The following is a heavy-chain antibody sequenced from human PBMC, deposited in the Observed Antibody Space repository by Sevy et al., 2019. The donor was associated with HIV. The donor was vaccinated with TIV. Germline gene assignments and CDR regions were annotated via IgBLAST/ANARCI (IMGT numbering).Heavy chain of an antibody. CDR1: GGSFSGYY. CDR2: INHSGST. V-gene: IGHV4-34*01. J-gene: IGHJ4*02. D-gene: IGHD6-6*01. Sequence: SETLSLTCAVYGGSFSGYYWSWIRQPPGKGLEWIGEINHSGSTNYNPSLKSRVTISVDTSKNQFSLKLSSVTAADTAVYYCARRRGWGRIAAQDRLRAYFDYWGQGTLVTVSS. CDR3: ARRRGWGRIAAQDRLRAYFDY.